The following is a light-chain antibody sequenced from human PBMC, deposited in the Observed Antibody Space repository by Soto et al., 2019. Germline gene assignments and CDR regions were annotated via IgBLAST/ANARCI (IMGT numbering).Light chain of an antibody. CDR3: QQYGSPIT. V-gene: IGKV3-20*01. CDR2: GAS. CDR1: QSVSTTF. J-gene: IGKJ5*01. Sequence: EIVLTQSPGTLSLSPGERATLSCRASQSVSTTFLVWYQQRPGQAPRLLIYGASTRATGIPDRFSGSGSGTDFTLTICRLEPEDFAVYYCQQYGSPITFGQGTRLEIK.